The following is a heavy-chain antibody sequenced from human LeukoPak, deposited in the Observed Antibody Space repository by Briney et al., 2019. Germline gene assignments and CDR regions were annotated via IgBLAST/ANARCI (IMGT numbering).Heavy chain of an antibody. V-gene: IGHV4-39*07. CDR3: ARLGDGFLWFGEQ. J-gene: IGHJ4*02. D-gene: IGHD3-10*01. CDR1: GGSISSSSYY. Sequence: SETLSLTCTVSGGSISSSSYYWGWIRQPPGKGLGWIGSIYYRGSTYYNPSLKSRVTISVDTSKNQFSLKLSSVTAADTAVYCCARLGDGFLWFGEQWGQGTLVAVSS. CDR2: IYYRGST.